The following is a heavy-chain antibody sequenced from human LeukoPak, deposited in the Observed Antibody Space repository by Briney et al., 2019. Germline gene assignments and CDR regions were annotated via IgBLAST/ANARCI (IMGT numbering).Heavy chain of an antibody. D-gene: IGHD5-24*01. Sequence: GASVKVSCKASGYTFTGYYIHWVRQAPGQGLEWMGWINPDSGGTNYAQKFQGRVTMTRDTSIRTAYMELSRLRSDDTAVYYCARDKGRDGYNSGYYYYYYMDVWGKGTTVTVSS. J-gene: IGHJ6*03. CDR2: INPDSGGT. V-gene: IGHV1-2*02. CDR3: ARDKGRDGYNSGYYYYYYMDV. CDR1: GYTFTGYY.